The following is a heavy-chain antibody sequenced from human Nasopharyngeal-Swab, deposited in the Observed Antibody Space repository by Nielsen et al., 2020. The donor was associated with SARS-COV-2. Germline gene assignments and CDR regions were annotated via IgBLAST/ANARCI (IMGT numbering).Heavy chain of an antibody. CDR3: TRDIGGRGAY. V-gene: IGHV3-74*01. CDR1: GFTFSNYW. J-gene: IGHJ4*02. CDR2: IDTDGSTI. D-gene: IGHD4-23*01. Sequence: GGSLRLSCAASGFTFSNYWMHWVRQVPGNGLVWVSRIDTDGSTIDYADSVEGRFSISRDDARNTLYLQMHSLRAEDTAVYYCTRDIGGRGAYWGQGALVTVSS.